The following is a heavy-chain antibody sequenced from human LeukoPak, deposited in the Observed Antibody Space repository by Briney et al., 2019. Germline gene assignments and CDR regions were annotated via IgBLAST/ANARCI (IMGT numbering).Heavy chain of an antibody. D-gene: IGHD1-26*01. CDR2: INGDESST. Sequence: SGGSLRLSYAASAFTFNTYWMHWVRQVPGRGLEWVSRINGDESSTNYADSVKGRFTISRDNAKDTLYLHMNSLTAEDTAVYYCARGAKWAYYFDYWGQGTLVTVSS. CDR3: ARGAKWAYYFDY. CDR1: AFTFNTYW. V-gene: IGHV3-74*01. J-gene: IGHJ4*02.